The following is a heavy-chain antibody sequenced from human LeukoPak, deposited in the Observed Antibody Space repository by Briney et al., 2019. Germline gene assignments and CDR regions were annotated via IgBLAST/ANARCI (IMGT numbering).Heavy chain of an antibody. CDR2: ISSSGSTI. CDR1: GFTFSSYE. Sequence: GSLRLSCAASGFTFSSYEMHWVRQAPGKGLEWVSYISSSGSTIYYADSVKGRFTISRDNAKNSLYLQMNSLRAEDTAVYYCARDYGGSSPFDYWGQGTLVTVSS. V-gene: IGHV3-48*03. CDR3: ARDYGGSSPFDY. J-gene: IGHJ4*02. D-gene: IGHD4-23*01.